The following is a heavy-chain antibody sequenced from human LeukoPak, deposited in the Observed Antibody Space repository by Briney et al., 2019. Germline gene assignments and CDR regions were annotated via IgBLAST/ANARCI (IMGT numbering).Heavy chain of an antibody. CDR2: INPNNGGT. V-gene: IGHV1-2*02. D-gene: IGHD6-13*01. CDR3: ARYTSSWPFDY. J-gene: IGHJ4*02. Sequence: GASVKVSCKASGYTFTSYGISWVRQAPGQGLEWMGWINPNNGGTNYAQKFQGRVTLTRDTSVNTAYMELSSLRSNDTAIYYCARYTSSWPFDYWGQGTLVTVSS. CDR1: GYTFTSYG.